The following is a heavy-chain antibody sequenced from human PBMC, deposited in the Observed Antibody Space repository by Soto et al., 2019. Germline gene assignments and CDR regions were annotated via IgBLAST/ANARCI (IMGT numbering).Heavy chain of an antibody. CDR2: IYWDDDK. J-gene: IGHJ4*02. CDR1: GFSLSSSGVG. CDR3: ARGGWTTDYSPFFDY. V-gene: IGHV2-5*02. Sequence: QITLKESGPTLVRPTQTLTLTCTFSGFSLSSSGVGVGWIRQPPGKALEWLALIYWDDDKRYSPSLKSRLTITKDTSKNQVVLTLTKLDTVDTATYYCARGGWTTDYSPFFDYWGQGTLVTVSS. D-gene: IGHD3-10*01.